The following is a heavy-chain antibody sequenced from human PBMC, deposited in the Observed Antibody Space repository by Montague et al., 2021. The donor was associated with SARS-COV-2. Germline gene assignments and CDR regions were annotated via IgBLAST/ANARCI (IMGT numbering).Heavy chain of an antibody. D-gene: IGHD6-19*01. CDR3: ARVHFVSSGWYPDAFDI. Sequence: TLSLTCTVSGGSISSGTYYWSWVRQHPGKGLEWIGNIYYSGSTYYNPSLKSRLTISVDTSKNQFSLKLSSVTAADTAVYYCARVHFVSSGWYPDAFDIWGQGTMVTVSS. J-gene: IGHJ3*02. V-gene: IGHV4-31*03. CDR1: GGSISSGTYY. CDR2: IYYSGST.